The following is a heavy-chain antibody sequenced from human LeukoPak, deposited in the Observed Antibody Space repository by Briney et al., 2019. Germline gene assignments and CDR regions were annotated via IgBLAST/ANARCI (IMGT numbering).Heavy chain of an antibody. V-gene: IGHV3-23*01. CDR1: GFTFSSYA. CDR3: AKHRSGIAASGSNY. D-gene: IGHD6-13*01. CDR2: ISGSGGGSGGST. Sequence: GGPLRLSCAASGFTFSSYAMSWVRQAPGKGLEWVSVSVISGSGGGSGGSTYYADSVKGRFTISRDDSKNTLYLQMNNLRVEDTAVYYCAKHRSGIAASGSNYWGQGTLVSVSS. J-gene: IGHJ4*02.